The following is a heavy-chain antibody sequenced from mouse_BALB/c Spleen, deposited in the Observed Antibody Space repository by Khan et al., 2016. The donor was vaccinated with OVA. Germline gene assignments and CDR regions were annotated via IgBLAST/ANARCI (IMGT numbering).Heavy chain of an antibody. CDR1: GYTFTDYN. Sequence: QVQLKESGAELARPGASVKLSCKASGYTFTDYNINWVKQRTGQGLEWIGEIYPGSNNTYYNEKFKGKATLTADKSSSTAYMQLSSLTSEDSAVYFCAREEGAWFPYWGQGTLVTVSA. J-gene: IGHJ3*01. CDR2: IYPGSNNT. CDR3: AREEGAWFPY. D-gene: IGHD3-3*01. V-gene: IGHV1-77*01.